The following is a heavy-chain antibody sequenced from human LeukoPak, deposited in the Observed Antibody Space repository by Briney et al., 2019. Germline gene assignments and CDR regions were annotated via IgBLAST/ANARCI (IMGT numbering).Heavy chain of an antibody. J-gene: IGHJ3*02. CDR1: GFTFSSYG. CDR3: AGDGISSGWYRRDDAFDI. V-gene: IGHV3-21*01. CDR2: ISSSSSCI. Sequence: PGGSLRLSCAASGFTFSSYGMHWVRQAPGKGLEWVSSISSSSSCIYYADSVKGRFTISRDNAKNSLYLQMNSLRAEDTAVYYCAGDGISSGWYRRDDAFDIWGQGTMVTVSS. D-gene: IGHD6-13*01.